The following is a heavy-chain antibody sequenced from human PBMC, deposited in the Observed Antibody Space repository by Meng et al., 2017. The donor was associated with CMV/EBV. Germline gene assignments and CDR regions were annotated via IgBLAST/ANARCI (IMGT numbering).Heavy chain of an antibody. V-gene: IGHV4-30-4*08. J-gene: IGHJ4*02. D-gene: IGHD2-21*02. CDR3: AREGDNPFDY. Sequence: VPRTEAGPGLGKPSQTLSLTCTVPGGSISSGDYYWSWIRQPPGKGLEWIGYIYYSGSTYYNPSLKSRVTISVDTSKNQFSLKLSSVTAADTAVYYCAREGDNPFDYWGQGTLVTVSS. CDR2: IYYSGST. CDR1: GGSISSGDYY.